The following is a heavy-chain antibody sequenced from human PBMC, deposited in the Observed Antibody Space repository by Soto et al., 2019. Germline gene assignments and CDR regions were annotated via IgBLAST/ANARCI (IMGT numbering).Heavy chain of an antibody. D-gene: IGHD5-18*01. J-gene: IGHJ4*02. Sequence: GGSLSLSCAASGFTFSSYAMSWVRQAPGKGLEWVSAISGSGGSTYYADSVKGRFTISRDNSKNTLYLQMNSLRAEDTAVYYCAKDKWPAKTDTAMVPVVVDYWGQGTLVTVSS. CDR1: GFTFSSYA. CDR2: ISGSGGST. CDR3: AKDKWPAKTDTAMVPVVVDY. V-gene: IGHV3-23*01.